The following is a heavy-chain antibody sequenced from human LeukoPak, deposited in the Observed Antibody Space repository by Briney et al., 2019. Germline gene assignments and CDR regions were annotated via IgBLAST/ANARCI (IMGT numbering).Heavy chain of an antibody. CDR2: AAYDGSHK. D-gene: IGHD3-10*01. CDR3: AREHYYGSGIYFYSYYYSMDV. CDR1: GFTFSSHA. Sequence: GGSLRLSCAASGFTFSSHALHWVRQAPGKGLEWVAVAAYDGSHKYYAESVKGRFTISRDNSKNTLYLQMNSLRPEDTAVYYCAREHYYGSGIYFYSYYYSMDVWGKGTTVTVSS. V-gene: IGHV3-30*04. J-gene: IGHJ6*03.